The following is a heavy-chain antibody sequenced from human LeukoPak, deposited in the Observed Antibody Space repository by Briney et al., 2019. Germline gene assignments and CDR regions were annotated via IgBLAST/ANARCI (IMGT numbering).Heavy chain of an antibody. CDR2: INHSGST. CDR3: ATRLDTTWNFFDY. V-gene: IGHV4-34*01. D-gene: IGHD5-18*01. J-gene: IGHJ4*02. CDR1: GGSFSGYY. Sequence: SETLSLTCAVYGGSFSGYYWSWIRQPPGKGLEWIGEINHSGSTNYNPSLKSRVTISVDTSKNQFSLNLSSVTAADTAIYYCATRLDTTWNFFDYWGQGTLVTVSS.